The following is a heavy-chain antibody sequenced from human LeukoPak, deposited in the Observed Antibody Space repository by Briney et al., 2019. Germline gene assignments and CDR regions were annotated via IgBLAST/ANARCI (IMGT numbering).Heavy chain of an antibody. Sequence: GGSLRLSCAASGLTVSSNYMNWVRQAPGKGLEWVSVVYGGDNTDYADSVKGRSTVSRDNSKNILYLQMTSLRAEDTAVYYCARGGWLGSNYYPIDYWGQGTLVTVSS. CDR1: GLTVSSNY. V-gene: IGHV3-66*01. J-gene: IGHJ4*02. D-gene: IGHD3-22*01. CDR2: VYGGDNT. CDR3: ARGGWLGSNYYPIDY.